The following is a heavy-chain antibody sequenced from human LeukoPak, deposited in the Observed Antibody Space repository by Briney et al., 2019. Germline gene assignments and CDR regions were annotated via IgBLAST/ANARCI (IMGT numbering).Heavy chain of an antibody. CDR1: GFTFSSYW. D-gene: IGHD5-18*01. Sequence: GSLRLSCAASGFTFSSYWMHWVRQAPGKGLVWVSRINSDGSSTSYADSVKGRFTISRDNAKNTLYLQMNSLRAEDTAVYYCASDTAMVYWYFDLWGRGTLVTVSS. CDR3: ASDTAMVYWYFDL. CDR2: INSDGSST. J-gene: IGHJ2*01. V-gene: IGHV3-74*01.